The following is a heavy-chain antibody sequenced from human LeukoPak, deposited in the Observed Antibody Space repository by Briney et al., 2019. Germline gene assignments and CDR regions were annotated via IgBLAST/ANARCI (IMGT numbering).Heavy chain of an antibody. J-gene: IGHJ6*04. Sequence: GSLRLSCAASGFTSSSYEMNWVRQAPGKGLEWVSYISSSGSTIYYADSVKGRFTISRDNAKNSLYLQMNSLRAEDTAVYYCARVPLHDYYYYYGMDVWGKGTTVTVSS. CDR3: ARVPLHDYYYYYGMDV. V-gene: IGHV3-48*03. CDR2: ISSSGSTI. CDR1: GFTSSSYE.